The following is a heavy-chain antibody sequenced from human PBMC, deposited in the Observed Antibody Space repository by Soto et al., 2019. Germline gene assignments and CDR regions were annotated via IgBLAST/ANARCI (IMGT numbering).Heavy chain of an antibody. Sequence: ASVKVSCKASGYTFTSYDINWVRQATGQGLEGMGWMNPNSGNTGYAQKFQGRVTMTRNTSISTADMELSSLRSEDTAVYFCGRAIAPSPQLYRVVWGQGTTVPVFS. V-gene: IGHV1-8*01. J-gene: IGHJ6*01. CDR1: GYTFTSYD. D-gene: IGHD3-10*01. CDR2: MNPNSGNT. CDR3: GRAIAPSPQLYRVV.